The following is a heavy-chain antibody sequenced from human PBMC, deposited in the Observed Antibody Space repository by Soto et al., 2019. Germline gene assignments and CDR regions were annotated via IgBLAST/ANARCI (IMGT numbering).Heavy chain of an antibody. CDR1: GFTFSSYG. V-gene: IGHV3-30*18. CDR2: ISYDGSNK. D-gene: IGHD2-15*01. Sequence: GGSLRLSCAASGFTFSSYGMHWVRQAPGKGLEWVAVISYDGSNKYYADSVKGRFTISRDNSKNTLYLQMNSLRAEDTAVYYWGKDQRGRFCGGGSCYAGVLSYYYYGMDVGGQGTTVTVSS. CDR3: GKDQRGRFCGGGSCYAGVLSYYYYGMDV. J-gene: IGHJ6*02.